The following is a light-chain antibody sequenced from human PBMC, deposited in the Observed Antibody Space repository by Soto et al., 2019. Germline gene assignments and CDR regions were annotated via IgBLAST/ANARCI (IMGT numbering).Light chain of an antibody. Sequence: DIQMTQPPSTLSASVGDRVTITCRASQSISSWLAWYQQRPGKTPRLLIYDASTLESGVPSRFSGSGSGTEFTLTISSLQPDDFATYYCQQYSSYSRGTFGPGTKVDIK. CDR2: DAS. V-gene: IGKV1-5*01. CDR3: QQYSSYSRGT. J-gene: IGKJ3*01. CDR1: QSISSW.